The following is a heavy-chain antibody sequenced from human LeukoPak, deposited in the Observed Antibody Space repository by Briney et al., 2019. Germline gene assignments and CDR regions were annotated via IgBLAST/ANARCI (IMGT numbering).Heavy chain of an antibody. J-gene: IGHJ4*02. CDR2: ISGGGDIT. CDR1: GFTFSSYA. Sequence: PGGSLRLSCAASGFTFSSYAMTWVRQAPGKGLEWVSAISGGGDITSYADSVKGRFTISRDNSKNTLYLQMNSLRAEDTAVYYCARDSGYSGYSDYWGQGTLVTVSS. V-gene: IGHV3-23*01. CDR3: ARDSGYSGYSDY. D-gene: IGHD5-12*01.